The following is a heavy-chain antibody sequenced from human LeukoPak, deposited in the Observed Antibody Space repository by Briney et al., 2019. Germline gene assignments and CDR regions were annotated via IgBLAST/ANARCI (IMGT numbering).Heavy chain of an antibody. CDR2: FDPEDGET. V-gene: IGHV1-24*01. J-gene: IGHJ4*02. CDR1: GYTLTELS. D-gene: IGHD3-9*01. CDR3: AAYYDILTGYPLFDY. Sequence: ASVKVSCKVSGYTLTELSMHWVRQAPGKGLEWMGGFDPEDGETIYAQKFQGRVTMTEDTSTDTAYMELSSLRSEDTAVYYCAAYYDILTGYPLFDYWGQGTLVTVSS.